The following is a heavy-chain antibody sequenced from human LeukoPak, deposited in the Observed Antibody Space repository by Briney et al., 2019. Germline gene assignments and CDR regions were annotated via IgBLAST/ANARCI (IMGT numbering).Heavy chain of an antibody. J-gene: IGHJ6*03. Sequence: PGRSLRLSCAASGFSFSSYDMHWVRQAPGKGLEWVAEMWYDGSNKYYADSVKGRFIISRDNSKNTLYLQINSLSAEDTAVYYCARDGAAAAPEIYTYYYLDVWGKGTTVIVSS. D-gene: IGHD6-25*01. V-gene: IGHV3-33*01. CDR1: GFSFSSYD. CDR2: MWYDGSNK. CDR3: ARDGAAAAPEIYTYYYLDV.